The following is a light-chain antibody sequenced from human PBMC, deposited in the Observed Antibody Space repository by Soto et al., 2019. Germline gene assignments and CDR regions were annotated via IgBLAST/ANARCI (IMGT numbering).Light chain of an antibody. V-gene: IGKV1-9*01. J-gene: IGKJ4*01. CDR1: QGISSY. CDR3: QRLNDYPLT. Sequence: IQLTQSPSFLSASVGDRVTITCRASQGISSYLAWYQQKPGKAPKLLIYAASTLQSGVPSRFSGSGSGTEFTLTISSLQPEDFATYYCQRLNDYPLTFGGGTKVEI. CDR2: AAS.